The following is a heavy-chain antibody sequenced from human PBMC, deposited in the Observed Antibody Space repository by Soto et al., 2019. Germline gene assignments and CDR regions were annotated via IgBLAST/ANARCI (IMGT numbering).Heavy chain of an antibody. V-gene: IGHV1-69*02. J-gene: IGHJ4*02. CDR3: ESHFYSGYEETNFDY. D-gene: IGHD5-12*01. CDR2: IIPILGIA. CDR1: GGTFSSST. Sequence: QVQLVQSGAEVKKPGSSVKVACKASGGTFSSSTISWVLQAPGQGLEWMGRIIPILGIANYAQKFQGRVTITADKSTSTGYMALSSLRSEDTAVYYCESHFYSGYEETNFDYWGQGTLVTVS.